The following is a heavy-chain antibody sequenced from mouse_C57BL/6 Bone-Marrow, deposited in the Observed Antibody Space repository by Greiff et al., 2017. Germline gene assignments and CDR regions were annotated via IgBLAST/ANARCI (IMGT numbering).Heavy chain of an antibody. J-gene: IGHJ4*01. CDR3: AREDGYSNPYYAMDY. CDR2: IHPNSGST. CDR1: GYTFTSYW. Sequence: QVQLQQPGAELVKPGASVKLSCKASGYTFTSYWMHWVKQRPGQGLEWIGMIHPNSGSTNYNEKFKSKATLTVDKSSSTAYMQLSSLTSEDSAVYYCAREDGYSNPYYAMDYWGQGTSVTVSA. D-gene: IGHD2-5*01. V-gene: IGHV1-64*01.